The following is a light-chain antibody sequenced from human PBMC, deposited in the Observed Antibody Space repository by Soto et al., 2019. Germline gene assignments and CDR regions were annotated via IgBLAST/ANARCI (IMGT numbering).Light chain of an antibody. CDR1: HIVLYSSNNKNY. J-gene: IGKJ3*01. V-gene: IGKV4-1*01. CDR3: QQYYSTPLT. Sequence: DLVLTPSPDSLAVSLGARAAINCKSIHIVLYSSNNKNYLAWYQQKPGQPPKLLIYWASTRESGVPDRFSGSGSGTDFTLTISSLQAEDVAVYYCQQYYSTPLTFGPGTKVDI. CDR2: WAS.